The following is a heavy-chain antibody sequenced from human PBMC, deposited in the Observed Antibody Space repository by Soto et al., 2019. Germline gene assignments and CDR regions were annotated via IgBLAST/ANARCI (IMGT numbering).Heavy chain of an antibody. Sequence: SETLSLTCTVSGGSISSYYWSWIRQPPGKGLEWIGYIYYSGSTNYNPSLKSRVTISVDTSKNQFSLKLSSVTAADTAVYYCARSPAVAGTFDYWGQGTLVTVSS. CDR3: ARSPAVAGTFDY. J-gene: IGHJ4*02. CDR2: IYYSGST. CDR1: GGSISSYY. V-gene: IGHV4-59*01. D-gene: IGHD6-19*01.